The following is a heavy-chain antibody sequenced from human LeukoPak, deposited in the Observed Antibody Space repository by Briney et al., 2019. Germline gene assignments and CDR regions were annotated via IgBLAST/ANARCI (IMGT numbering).Heavy chain of an antibody. Sequence: ASVKVSCKTSGGTFNNHAISWVRQAPGQGLEWMGGITAIFRTANYAQKFQGRVTVTADEFMSTVYMELSSLRSEDTAVYYCARDPQPYCGGDCYLTDAFDIWGQGTMVTVSS. CDR3: ARDPQPYCGGDCYLTDAFDI. D-gene: IGHD2-21*02. J-gene: IGHJ3*02. CDR1: GGTFNNHA. CDR2: ITAIFRTA. V-gene: IGHV1-69*13.